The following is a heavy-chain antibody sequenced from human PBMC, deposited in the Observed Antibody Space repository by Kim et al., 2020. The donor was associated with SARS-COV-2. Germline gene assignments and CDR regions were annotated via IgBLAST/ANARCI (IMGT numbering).Heavy chain of an antibody. CDR3: ARTPKADYDSSGYYCDY. D-gene: IGHD3-22*01. J-gene: IGHJ4*02. Sequence: SVKVSCKASGGTFSSYAISWVRQAPGQGLEWMGGIIPIFGTANYAQKFQGRVTITADESTSTAYMELSSLRSEDTAVYYCARTPKADYDSSGYYCDYWGQGTLVTVSS. CDR1: GGTFSSYA. CDR2: IIPIFGTA. V-gene: IGHV1-69*13.